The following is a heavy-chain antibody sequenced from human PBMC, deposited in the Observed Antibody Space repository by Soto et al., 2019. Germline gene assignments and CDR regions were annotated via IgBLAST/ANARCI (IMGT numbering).Heavy chain of an antibody. J-gene: IGHJ4*02. D-gene: IGHD1-26*01. V-gene: IGHV1-8*01. Sequence: QVQLVQSGAEVKKPGASVKVSCKASGYTFTSYDINWVRQGPGQGLERMRWVNPNSGTTGYAQKLQGRVTITRNTSITTAYMGLSGLRSEDTAVYYCAREISGSYRFDYWGQGTLVPVSS. CDR2: VNPNSGTT. CDR3: AREISGSYRFDY. CDR1: GYTFTSYD.